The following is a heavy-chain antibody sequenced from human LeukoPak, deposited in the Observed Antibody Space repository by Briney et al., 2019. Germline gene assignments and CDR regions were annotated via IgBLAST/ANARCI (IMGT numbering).Heavy chain of an antibody. CDR1: GLTFDDYA. CDR3: AKDMGSGWYGTYNWFDP. V-gene: IGHV3-9*01. CDR2: IIWNSGSI. Sequence: GGSLRLSCAASGLTFDDYAMHWVRQAPGKGVEWVSGIIWNSGSIGYADSVKVPFTISRDNAKNSLYLQMNSLRAEDTALYYCAKDMGSGWYGTYNWFDPWGQGALVTVSS. J-gene: IGHJ5*02. D-gene: IGHD6-19*01.